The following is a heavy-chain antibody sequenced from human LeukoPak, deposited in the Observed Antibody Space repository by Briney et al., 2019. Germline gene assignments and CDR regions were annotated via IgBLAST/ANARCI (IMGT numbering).Heavy chain of an antibody. V-gene: IGHV1-2*06. CDR1: GYTFTCYY. D-gene: IGHD1-14*01. Sequence: ASVKVSCKASGYTFTCYYMHWVRQAPGQGLEWMGRINPNSGGTNYAQKFQGRVTMTRDTSISTAYMELSRLRSDDTAVYYCARESTGEQVWFDPWGQGTLVTVSS. CDR3: ARESTGEQVWFDP. J-gene: IGHJ5*02. CDR2: INPNSGGT.